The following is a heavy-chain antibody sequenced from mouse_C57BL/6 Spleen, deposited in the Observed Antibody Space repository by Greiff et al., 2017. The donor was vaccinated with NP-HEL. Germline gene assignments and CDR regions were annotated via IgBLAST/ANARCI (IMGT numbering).Heavy chain of an antibody. CDR2: ISSGSSTI. CDR1: GFTFSDYG. Sequence: DVKLVESGGGLVKPGGSLKLSCAASGFTFSDYGMHWVRQAPEKGLEWVAYISSGSSTIYYADTVKGRFTISRDNAKNTLFLQMTSLRSEDTAMYYCARLQLGRAYWGQGTLVTVSA. J-gene: IGHJ3*01. CDR3: ARLQLGRAY. D-gene: IGHD4-1*02. V-gene: IGHV5-17*01.